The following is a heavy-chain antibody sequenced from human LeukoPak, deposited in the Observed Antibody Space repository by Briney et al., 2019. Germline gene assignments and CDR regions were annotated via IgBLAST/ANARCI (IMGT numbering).Heavy chain of an antibody. D-gene: IGHD2-15*01. V-gene: IGHV4-59*01. Sequence: SETLSLTCAVYGGSFSGYYWSWIRQPPGKGLEWIGYIYYSGSTNYNPSLKSRVTISVDTSKNQFSLKLSSVTAADTAVYYCARDPSWAASPYFDYWGQGTLVTVSS. J-gene: IGHJ4*02. CDR1: GGSFSGYY. CDR2: IYYSGST. CDR3: ARDPSWAASPYFDY.